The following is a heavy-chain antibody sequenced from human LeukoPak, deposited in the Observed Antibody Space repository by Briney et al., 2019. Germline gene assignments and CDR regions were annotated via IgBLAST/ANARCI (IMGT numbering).Heavy chain of an antibody. CDR3: AKGGLRSRFDY. D-gene: IGHD4-17*01. J-gene: IGHJ4*02. CDR2: ISGSGSGGST. V-gene: IGHV3-23*01. Sequence: GGSLRLSCAASGFTFSSSAMSWVRQAPGKGLEWVSNISGSGSGGSTYYADSVKGRFTISRDNSKNTLYLQMNSLRAEDTAVYYCAKGGLRSRFDYWGQGTLVTVSS. CDR1: GFTFSSSA.